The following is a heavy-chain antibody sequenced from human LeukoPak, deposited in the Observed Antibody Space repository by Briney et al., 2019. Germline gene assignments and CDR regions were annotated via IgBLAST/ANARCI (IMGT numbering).Heavy chain of an antibody. CDR3: ARTTMVRGTYYMDV. D-gene: IGHD3-10*01. CDR2: IYYSGYT. CDR1: DGSISSYY. Sequence: SETLSLTCTVSDGSISSYYWNWIRQPPGKGLEWIGYIYYSGYTNYNPSLKSRVTISVDTSKNQFSLKLSSVTAADTAVYYCARTTMVRGTYYMDVWGKGTTVTISS. V-gene: IGHV4-59*01. J-gene: IGHJ6*03.